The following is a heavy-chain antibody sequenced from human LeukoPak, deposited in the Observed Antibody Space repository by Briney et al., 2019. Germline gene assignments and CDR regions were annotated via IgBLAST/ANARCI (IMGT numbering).Heavy chain of an antibody. CDR3: ARGASSSCFHY. CDR1: GFTFNHYA. D-gene: IGHD6-13*01. J-gene: IGHJ4*02. Sequence: PGGSLRLSCEVSGFTFNHYAMSWVRQAPGKGLEWVSSISDYGGTKYHADSVKGRFTISRDNSKNTLYLQMNSLRAEDTAIYYCARGASSSCFHYWGQGTLVTVSS. CDR2: ISDYGGTK. V-gene: IGHV3-23*01.